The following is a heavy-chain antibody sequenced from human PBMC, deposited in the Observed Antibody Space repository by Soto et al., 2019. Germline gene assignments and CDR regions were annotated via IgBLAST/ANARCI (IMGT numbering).Heavy chain of an antibody. D-gene: IGHD3-3*01. CDR3: AREAVRITIFGVVTPEDYFDY. J-gene: IGHJ4*02. V-gene: IGHV3-30-3*01. Sequence: AGGSLRLSCAASGFTFSSYAMHWVRQAPGKGLEWVAVISYDGSNKYYADSVKGRFTISRDNSKNTLYLQMNSLRAEDTAVYYCAREAVRITIFGVVTPEDYFDYWGQGTLVTVSS. CDR1: GFTFSSYA. CDR2: ISYDGSNK.